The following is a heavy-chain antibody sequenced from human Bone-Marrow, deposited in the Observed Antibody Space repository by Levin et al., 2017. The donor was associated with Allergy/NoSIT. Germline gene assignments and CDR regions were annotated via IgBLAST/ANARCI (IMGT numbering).Heavy chain of an antibody. CDR3: ARLCGDDFDY. CDR1: GASISNSNCY. D-gene: IGHD4-17*01. J-gene: IGHJ4*02. CDR2: IYYSGTT. Sequence: SETLSLTCTVSGASISNSNCYWSWIRQHPGKGLEWIGYIYYSGTTYYNQSLESRVIISVDTTQNQFSLKLRSVTDADTAVHFCARLCGDDFDYWGQGILVTVSS. V-gene: IGHV4-31*03.